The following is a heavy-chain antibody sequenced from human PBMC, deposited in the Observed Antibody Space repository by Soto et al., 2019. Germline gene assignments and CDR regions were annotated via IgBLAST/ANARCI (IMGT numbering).Heavy chain of an antibody. CDR1: GDSMNNYY. D-gene: IGHD1-1*01. CDR3: ARGDGHNRY. V-gene: IGHV4-59*01. J-gene: IGHJ4*02. Sequence: QLQLQQSGPGVVKPSETLSLSCTVSGDSMNNYYWTWIRQPSGKGLEWIGYIFYNGNTNYNPSLKSRVTISVDTSKKQFSLKLTYVTAADTAVYYCARGDGHNRYWGQGTLVTVSS. CDR2: IFYNGNT.